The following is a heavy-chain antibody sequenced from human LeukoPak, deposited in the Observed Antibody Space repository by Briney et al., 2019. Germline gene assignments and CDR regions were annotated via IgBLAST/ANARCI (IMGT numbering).Heavy chain of an antibody. J-gene: IGHJ6*03. CDR2: INSDGIRT. D-gene: IGHD3-22*01. CDR3: ARGGSGSGYHYYYYYMDV. V-gene: IGHV3-74*01. CDR1: GFTLNSFW. Sequence: GGSLRLSCAASGFTLNSFWKYGVRQVPGKGRLWVARINSDGIRTSHADSVQGRFTISRDNANNTLYLQMNSLRVEDTAVYSCARGGSGSGYHYYYYYMDVWGKGTTVTISS.